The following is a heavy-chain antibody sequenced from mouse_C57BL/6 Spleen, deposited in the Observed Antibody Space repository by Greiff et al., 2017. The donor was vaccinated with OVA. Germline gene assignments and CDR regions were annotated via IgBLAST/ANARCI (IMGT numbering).Heavy chain of an antibody. CDR2: INPNNGGT. CDR1: GYTFTDYN. CDR3: ARRYYGLYWYFDV. D-gene: IGHD1-1*01. Sequence: EVKLMESGPELVKPGASVKIPCKASGYTFTDYNMDWVKQSHGKSLEWIGDINPNNGGTIYNQKFKGKATLTVDKSSSTAYMELRSLTSEDTAVYYCARRYYGLYWYFDVWGTGTTVTVSS. J-gene: IGHJ1*03. V-gene: IGHV1-18*01.